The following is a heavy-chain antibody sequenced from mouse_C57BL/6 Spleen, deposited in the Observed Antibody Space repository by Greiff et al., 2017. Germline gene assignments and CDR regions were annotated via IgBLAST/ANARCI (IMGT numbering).Heavy chain of an antibody. CDR1: GFTFSDYY. CDR3: AREGGHGAMDY. V-gene: IGHV5-12*01. CDR2: ISNGGGST. Sequence: EVKLVESGGGLVQPGGSLKLSCAASGFTFSDYYMYWVRQTPEKRLEWVAYISNGGGSTYYPDTVKGRFTISRDNAKNTLYLQMSRLKSEDTAMYYCAREGGHGAMDYWGQGTSVTVSS. D-gene: IGHD3-3*01. J-gene: IGHJ4*01.